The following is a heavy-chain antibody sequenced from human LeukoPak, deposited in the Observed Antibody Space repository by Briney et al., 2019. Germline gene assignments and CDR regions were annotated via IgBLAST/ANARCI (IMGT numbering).Heavy chain of an antibody. CDR2: ISNSGHTI. CDR3: ARGRYSGSYHDY. CDR1: GFIFSDYY. V-gene: IGHV3-11*04. Sequence: GGSLRLSCAASGFIFSDYYMSWIRQAPGKGLGCVSYISNSGHTIYYADSVKGRFTISRDNAKNSLYLQMNSLRAEDTAVYFCARGRYSGSYHDYWGQGTLVTVSS. J-gene: IGHJ4*02. D-gene: IGHD1-26*01.